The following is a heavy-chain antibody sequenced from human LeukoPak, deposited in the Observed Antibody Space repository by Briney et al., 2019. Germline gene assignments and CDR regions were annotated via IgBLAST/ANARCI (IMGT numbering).Heavy chain of an antibody. Sequence: PSETLSLTCTVSGGSISSYYWNWIRQPPGKGLEWIGYIYYSGSTNYNPSLKSRVTISVDTSKNQFSLKLNSVNAADTAVYYCARVVSYGYYYYYMDVWGKGTTVTISS. J-gene: IGHJ6*03. D-gene: IGHD5-18*01. CDR2: IYYSGST. CDR3: ARVVSYGYYYYYMDV. CDR1: GGSISSYY. V-gene: IGHV4-59*01.